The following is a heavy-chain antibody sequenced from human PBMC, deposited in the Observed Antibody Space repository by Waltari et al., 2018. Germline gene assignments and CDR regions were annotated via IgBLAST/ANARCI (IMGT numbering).Heavy chain of an antibody. CDR1: GGSFSGYY. Sequence: QVQLQQWGAGLLKPSETLSLTCAVYGGSFSGYYWSWIRQPPGKGLEWIGAINHSGITHYHPPLQSRVTISVDTSKNQFSLKLSSVTAADTAVYYCASPYAYSNYPHWFDPWGQGTLVTVSS. V-gene: IGHV4-34*01. D-gene: IGHD4-4*01. CDR3: ASPYAYSNYPHWFDP. J-gene: IGHJ5*02. CDR2: INHSGIT.